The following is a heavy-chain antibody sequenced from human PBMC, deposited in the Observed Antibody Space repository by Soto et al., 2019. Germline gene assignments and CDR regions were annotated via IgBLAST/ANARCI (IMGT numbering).Heavy chain of an antibody. Sequence: QVQLQQWGAGLLKPSETLSLTCAVYGGSFSGYYWTWVRQSPEKGLEWIGEVNHSGTTYYNPSLKTRVTISVHTPKNQFSLKMSSVTAADTAVYYCARGIGYCSSINCYSSRRLRFESWGQGTLVTVSS. J-gene: IGHJ4*02. CDR3: ARGIGYCSSINCYSSRRLRFES. CDR1: GGSFSGYY. V-gene: IGHV4-34*01. CDR2: VNHSGTT. D-gene: IGHD2-2*01.